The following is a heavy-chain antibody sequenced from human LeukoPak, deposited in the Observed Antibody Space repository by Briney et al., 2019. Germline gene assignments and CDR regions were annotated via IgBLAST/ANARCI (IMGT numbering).Heavy chain of an antibody. V-gene: IGHV1-46*01. D-gene: IGHD1-26*01. J-gene: IGHJ4*02. Sequence: GASVKVSCKASGYTFTSYYMHWVRQAPGQGLEWMGIINPSGGSTSYAQKFQGRVTMTRDMSTSTVYMELSSLRSEDTAVYYCARGPGGYYVLYYFDYWGQGTLVTVSS. CDR1: GYTFTSYY. CDR2: INPSGGST. CDR3: ARGPGGYYVLYYFDY.